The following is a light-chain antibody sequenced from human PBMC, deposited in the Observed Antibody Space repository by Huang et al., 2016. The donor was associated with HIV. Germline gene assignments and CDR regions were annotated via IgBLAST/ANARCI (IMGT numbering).Light chain of an antibody. CDR2: DAS. V-gene: IGKV1-33*01. CDR3: QQYNNLPYT. J-gene: IGKJ2*01. Sequence: DIQMTQSPSSLSASVGDRVTIPCQASQDISNYVNWYQQKPGKAPKLLIYDASNLETGVPSRFSGSGSGTAFTFTISSLQPEDIATYYCQQYNNLPYTFGQGTKVELK. CDR1: QDISNY.